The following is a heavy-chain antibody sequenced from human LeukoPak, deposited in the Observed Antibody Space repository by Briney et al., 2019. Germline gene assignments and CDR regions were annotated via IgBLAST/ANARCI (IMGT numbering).Heavy chain of an antibody. CDR1: GGSIDRSNYY. J-gene: IGHJ4*02. CDR3: AREGGYYGSGNSYTDPSNFDY. V-gene: IGHV4-39*07. CDR2: IHYSGSTYSGGT. D-gene: IGHD3-10*01. Sequence: SETLSLTCTVSGGSIDRSNYYWAWIRQPPGKGLEWIGSIHYSGSTYSGGTYYNPSLNSRVTISVDTSSNQFSLRLRSVTAADTAVYYCAREGGYYGSGNSYTDPSNFDYWGQGTLVTVSS.